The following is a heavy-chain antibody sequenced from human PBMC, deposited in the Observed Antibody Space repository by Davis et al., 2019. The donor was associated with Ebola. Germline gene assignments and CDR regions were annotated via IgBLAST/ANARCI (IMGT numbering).Heavy chain of an antibody. V-gene: IGHV3-9*01. Sequence: PGGSLRLSCAASGFTFDDYAMHWVRQAPGKGLEWVSGISWNSGSIGYADSVKGRFTISRDNAKNSLYLQMNSLRAEDTALYYCAKDGYSYGSGNLFDYWGQGTLVTVSS. D-gene: IGHD5-18*01. CDR1: GFTFDDYA. CDR3: AKDGYSYGSGNLFDY. J-gene: IGHJ4*02. CDR2: ISWNSGSI.